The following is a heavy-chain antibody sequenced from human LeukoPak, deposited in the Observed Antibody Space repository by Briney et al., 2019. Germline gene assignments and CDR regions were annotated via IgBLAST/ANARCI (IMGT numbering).Heavy chain of an antibody. J-gene: IGHJ4*02. CDR3: GRRYCSGGSCFYFDY. CDR1: GYSFTSYD. Sequence: ASVKVSCKASGYSFTSYDINWVRQATGQGLEWMGWLNPNSGNTGYAQKFQDRVTITRNTSINTAYMELSSLRSEDTAVYYCGRRYCSGGSCFYFDYWGQGTLVTVSS. CDR2: LNPNSGNT. D-gene: IGHD2-15*01. V-gene: IGHV1-8*01.